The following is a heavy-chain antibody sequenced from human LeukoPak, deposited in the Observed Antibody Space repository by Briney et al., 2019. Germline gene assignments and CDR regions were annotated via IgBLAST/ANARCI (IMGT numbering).Heavy chain of an antibody. V-gene: IGHV3-30*04. CDR3: ARAVAGFDY. CDR1: GFTFSSYA. CDR2: ISYDGSNK. J-gene: IGHJ4*02. Sequence: GRSLRLSCAASGFTFSSYAMHWVRQAPGKGLEWVAVISYDGSNKYYADSVKGRFTISRDDSKNTLYLQMNSLRAEDTAVYYCARAVAGFDYWGQGTLVTVSS. D-gene: IGHD6-19*01.